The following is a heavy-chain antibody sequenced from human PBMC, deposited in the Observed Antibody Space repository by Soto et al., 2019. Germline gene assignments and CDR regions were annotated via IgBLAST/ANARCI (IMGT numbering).Heavy chain of an antibody. Sequence: PSGTLSLTCAVYGGSVSGEYWSWIRQPPGKGLEWIGEINYSGSTNYNPSLKSRVTISVDTSKNQFSLKLSSVTAADTAVYYCASRRSLRYFDWTYYYYAMDVWGQGTTVTVS. D-gene: IGHD3-9*01. CDR2: INYSGST. CDR3: ASRRSLRYFDWTYYYYAMDV. J-gene: IGHJ6*02. CDR1: GGSVSGEY. V-gene: IGHV4-34*01.